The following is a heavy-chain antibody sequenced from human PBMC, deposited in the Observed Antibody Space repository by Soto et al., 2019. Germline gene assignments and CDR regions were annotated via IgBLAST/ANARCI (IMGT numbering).Heavy chain of an antibody. CDR3: ARDLSGDTTPYFDL. Sequence: EEQLVESGGGLVQPGGSLRLSCAASGFALGSYWMHWVRQTPGKGPVWVSGISDDGSTTAYADSVKGRFTISRDNAKNTMYLQERSLTVEDTAVYYCARDLSGDTTPYFDLWGQGTLVTVSS. D-gene: IGHD1-1*01. CDR2: ISDDGSTT. CDR1: GFALGSYW. J-gene: IGHJ4*02. V-gene: IGHV3-74*03.